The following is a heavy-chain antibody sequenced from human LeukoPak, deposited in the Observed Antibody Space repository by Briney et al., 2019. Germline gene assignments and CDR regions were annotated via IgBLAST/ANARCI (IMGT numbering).Heavy chain of an antibody. V-gene: IGHV4-59*01. CDR3: ARGWGYCSGGDCYFTYFDS. J-gene: IGHJ4*02. Sequence: SETLSLTCTVSGASISSYYWTWIRQSQGKGPEYIGNVFYTGRTNYNPSLKSRVTVSLETSKNQFSLRLNSVTAADTAVYYCARGWGYCSGGDCYFTYFDSWGQGSLVIVSS. D-gene: IGHD2-15*01. CDR1: GASISSYY. CDR2: VFYTGRT.